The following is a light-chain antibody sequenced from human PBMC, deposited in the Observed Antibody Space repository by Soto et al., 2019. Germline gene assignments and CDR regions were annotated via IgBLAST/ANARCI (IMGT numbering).Light chain of an antibody. J-gene: IGLJ2*01. CDR1: SSDVGGYNY. Sequence: QSALTQPRSVSGSPGQSVTISCTGTSSDVGGYNYVSWYQQHPGKAPKLMIYAVSKRPSRVPDRFSGSKSGNTASLTISGLQAEDEADYYCCSYAGNYTFVFGGGTKLTVL. CDR3: CSYAGNYTFV. CDR2: AVS. V-gene: IGLV2-11*01.